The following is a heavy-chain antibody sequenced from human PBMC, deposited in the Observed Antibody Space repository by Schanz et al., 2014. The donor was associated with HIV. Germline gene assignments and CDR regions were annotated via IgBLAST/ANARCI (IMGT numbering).Heavy chain of an antibody. V-gene: IGHV3-30*18. CDR1: GFTFDNYG. J-gene: IGHJ6*02. CDR2: ISYDGRNK. Sequence: QVQLVESGGGVVQPGRSLRLSYAASGFTFDNYGMHWVRQAPGQGLGWVAVISYDGRNKYYADPVKGRFTISRDNSKNTLNLRVNSLRAEDTAVYYCAKDRNYYDSKYIGKGNYYYYYGMDVWGQGTTVTVSS. D-gene: IGHD3-22*01. CDR3: AKDRNYYDSKYIGKGNYYYYYGMDV.